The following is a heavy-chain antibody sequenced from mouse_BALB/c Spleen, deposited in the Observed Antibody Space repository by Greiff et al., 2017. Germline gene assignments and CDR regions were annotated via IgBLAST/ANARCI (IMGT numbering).Heavy chain of an antibody. J-gene: IGHJ4*01. D-gene: IGHD2-4*01. CDR1: GYNFTSYW. Sequence: VQLQQPGAELVKPGTSVKLSCKASGYNFTSYWINWVKLRPGQGLEWIGDIYPGSGSTNYNEKFKSKATLTVDTSSSTAYMQLSSLASEDSALYYCARYDYDGYAMDYWGQGTSVTVSS. CDR3: ARYDYDGYAMDY. V-gene: IGHV1-55*01. CDR2: IYPGSGST.